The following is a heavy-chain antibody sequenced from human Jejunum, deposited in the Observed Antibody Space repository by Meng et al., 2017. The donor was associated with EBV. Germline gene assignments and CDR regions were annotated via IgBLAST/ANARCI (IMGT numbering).Heavy chain of an antibody. D-gene: IGHD2-15*01. V-gene: IGHV1-18*01. Sequence: QVPVVESGAEVKEPGASVKVSCKASGYTFPNYGVSWVRQAPGQGLEWMGWISAYNGNTDYAQKLQGRVTMTTDTPTSTAYMELRSLRSDDTAVYYCTILSHCDGGICYSYDYWGQGTLVTVSS. CDR2: ISAYNGNT. CDR1: GYTFPNYG. J-gene: IGHJ4*02. CDR3: TILSHCDGGICYSYDY.